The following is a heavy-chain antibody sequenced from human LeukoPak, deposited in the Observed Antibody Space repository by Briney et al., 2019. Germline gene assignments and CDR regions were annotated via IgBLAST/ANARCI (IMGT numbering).Heavy chain of an antibody. Sequence: PGGSLRLSCAASGFTFSSYSMNWVRQAPGKGLEWVSSISSSSSYIYYADSVKGRFTISRDHAKDSLFLQMNSLRAEDTAVYFCARSFLMSFGELLSGGFDVWGQGAMVTVSS. CDR2: ISSSSSYI. J-gene: IGHJ3*01. D-gene: IGHD3-10*01. CDR1: GFTFSSYS. CDR3: ARSFLMSFGELLSGGFDV. V-gene: IGHV3-21*01.